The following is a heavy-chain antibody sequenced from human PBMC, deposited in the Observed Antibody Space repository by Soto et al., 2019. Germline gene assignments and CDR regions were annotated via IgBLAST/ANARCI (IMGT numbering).Heavy chain of an antibody. CDR2: IIAGNGNT. Sequence: ASVKVSCKASGYTFTSYAIHWVRQAPGQRLEWMGWIIAGNGNTKFSQKFQGRVTITRDTSASTAYMELSSLRSEDTAVYYCARAPGAAIDYWGQGTLVTVSS. CDR3: ARAPGAAIDY. V-gene: IGHV1-3*01. J-gene: IGHJ4*02. CDR1: GYTFTSYA.